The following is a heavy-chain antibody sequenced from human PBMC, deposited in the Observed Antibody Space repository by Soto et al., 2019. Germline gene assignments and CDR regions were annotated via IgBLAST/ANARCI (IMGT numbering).Heavy chain of an antibody. D-gene: IGHD3-22*01. Sequence: SETLSLTCTVSGGSISSGGYYWSWIRQHPGKGLEWIGYIYYSGSTYYNPSLKSRVTISVDTSKNQFSLKLSSVTAADTAVYYCARAFKPTDSSGYEYFEDYWGQGTLVTVSS. CDR3: ARAFKPTDSSGYEYFEDY. J-gene: IGHJ4*02. CDR2: IYYSGST. CDR1: GGSISSGGYY. V-gene: IGHV4-31*03.